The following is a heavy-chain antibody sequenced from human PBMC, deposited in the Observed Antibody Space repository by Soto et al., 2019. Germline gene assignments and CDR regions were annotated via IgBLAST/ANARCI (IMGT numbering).Heavy chain of an antibody. V-gene: IGHV1-2*02. Sequence: ASVKVSCKASGFSFTGYYIHWLRQAPGQGLEWMGWINAHSGGTEYAQKFQGRVTLTRDTSISTAYMTLSSLRSDDTAIYYCAKDLTRQLAYWLDPWGKGTQVTVSS. CDR2: INAHSGGT. J-gene: IGHJ5*02. D-gene: IGHD6-6*01. CDR3: AKDLTRQLAYWLDP. CDR1: GFSFTGYY.